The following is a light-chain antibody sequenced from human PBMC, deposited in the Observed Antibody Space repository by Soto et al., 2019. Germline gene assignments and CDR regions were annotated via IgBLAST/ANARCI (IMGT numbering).Light chain of an antibody. Sequence: QSALTQPRSVSASPGQTVTISCTGTRMDVGGYDYVSWYQQHPGKAPKIMIYDVTKRPSGVPDRFSGSKSGYTASLTISGLQADDEADYYCFSYAGREKFVVVGGGTKVTVL. V-gene: IGLV2-11*01. CDR3: FSYAGREKFVV. CDR1: RMDVGGYDY. CDR2: DVT. J-gene: IGLJ2*01.